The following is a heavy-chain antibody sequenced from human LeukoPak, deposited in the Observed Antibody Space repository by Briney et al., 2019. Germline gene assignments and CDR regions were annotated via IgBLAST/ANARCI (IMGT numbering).Heavy chain of an antibody. V-gene: IGHV1-69*04. CDR2: IIPILGIA. Sequence: ASVKVSCKASGGTFSSYAISWVRQAPGQGPEWMGRIIPILGIANYAQKFQGRVTITADKSTSTAYTELSSLRSEDTAVYYCAREYYDRGPIDYWGQGTLVTVSS. CDR3: AREYYDRGPIDY. J-gene: IGHJ4*02. CDR1: GGTFSSYA. D-gene: IGHD3-22*01.